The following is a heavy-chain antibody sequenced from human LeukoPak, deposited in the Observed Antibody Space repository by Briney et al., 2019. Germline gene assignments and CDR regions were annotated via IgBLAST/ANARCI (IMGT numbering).Heavy chain of an antibody. V-gene: IGHV3-23*01. CDR1: GFTFSSYC. Sequence: GGSLRLSCAASGFTFSSYCMSWVRQAPGKGLEWVSAINGSGGNPYYTDSVKGRSTISRDNSKNTLYLQMNSLRAEDTAVYYCAKAVDGTGWYLFDYWGQGALVTVSS. CDR2: INGSGGNP. D-gene: IGHD6-19*01. J-gene: IGHJ4*02. CDR3: AKAVDGTGWYLFDY.